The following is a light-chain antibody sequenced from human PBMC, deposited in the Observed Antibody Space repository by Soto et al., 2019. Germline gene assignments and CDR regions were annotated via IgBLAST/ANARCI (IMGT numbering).Light chain of an antibody. CDR2: GAS. CDR1: QSVSSSY. CDR3: QQYGSSPLT. J-gene: IGKJ4*01. Sequence: EIVLTQSPGTLSLSPGERATLSCRASQSVSSSYLAWYQQKPGQAPRLLIYGASSRANGIPDRFSGSGSGTDFTLTISRLEPGDFAVYYGQQYGSSPLTFGGGTKVEIK. V-gene: IGKV3-20*01.